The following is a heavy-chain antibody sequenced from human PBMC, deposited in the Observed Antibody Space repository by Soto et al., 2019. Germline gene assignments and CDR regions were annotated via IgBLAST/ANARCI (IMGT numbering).Heavy chain of an antibody. Sequence: SETLSLTCTVSGGSISSGGYYWSWIRQHPGKGLEWIGYIYYSGSTYYNPSLKSRVTISVDTSKNQFSLKLSSVTAADTAVYYCARILSKWFYFDYWGQGTLVTVSS. V-gene: IGHV4-31*03. CDR3: ARILSKWFYFDY. J-gene: IGHJ4*02. D-gene: IGHD2-8*01. CDR2: IYYSGST. CDR1: GGSISSGGYY.